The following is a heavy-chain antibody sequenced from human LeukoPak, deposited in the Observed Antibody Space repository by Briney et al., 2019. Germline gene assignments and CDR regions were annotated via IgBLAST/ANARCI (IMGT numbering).Heavy chain of an antibody. J-gene: IGHJ5*02. CDR2: IYYSGST. CDR1: GGSISSSSYY. CDR3: ASPGFNYGDYPEWFGP. D-gene: IGHD4-17*01. Sequence: SETLSLTCTVSGGSISSSSYYWGWIRQPPGKGLEWIGSIYYSGSTYYNPSLKSRVTISVDTSKNQFSLKLSSVTAADTAVYYCASPGFNYGDYPEWFGPWGQGTLVTVSS. V-gene: IGHV4-39*01.